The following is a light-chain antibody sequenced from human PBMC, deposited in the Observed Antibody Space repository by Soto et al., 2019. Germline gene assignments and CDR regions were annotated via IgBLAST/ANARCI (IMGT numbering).Light chain of an antibody. CDR3: QQYGSTPPT. V-gene: IGKV3-20*01. Sequence: EIVLTQSPGTLSLSPGERATLSCSASQSVTSSYLAWYQRKPGQAPRLLIFAASTRATGIPDRFSGSGSGTDFTLTISRLEPEDFALYYCQQYGSTPPTFGQGTKVEIK. CDR1: QSVTSSY. J-gene: IGKJ2*01. CDR2: AAS.